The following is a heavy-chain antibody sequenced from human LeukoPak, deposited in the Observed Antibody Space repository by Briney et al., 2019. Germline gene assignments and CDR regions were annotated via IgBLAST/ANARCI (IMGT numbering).Heavy chain of an antibody. D-gene: IGHD5-24*01. CDR2: IKQDGSEK. CDR3: ARNYRRDGYPNYYYYYMDV. Sequence: PGGSLRLSCAASGFTFSSYWMSWVRQAPGKGLEWVANIKQDGSEKYYVDSVKGRFTISRDNAKNTLYLQMNSLRAEDTAVYYCARNYRRDGYPNYYYYYMDVWGKGTTVTVSS. V-gene: IGHV3-7*01. CDR1: GFTFSSYW. J-gene: IGHJ6*03.